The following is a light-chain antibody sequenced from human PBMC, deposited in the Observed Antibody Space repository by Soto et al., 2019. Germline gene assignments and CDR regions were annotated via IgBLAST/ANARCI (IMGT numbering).Light chain of an antibody. J-gene: IGLJ3*02. CDR2: TND. CDR3: AAWDDGLSAWV. CDR1: RSNFGSNP. V-gene: IGLV1-44*01. Sequence: QSVLTQPPSASGTPGQRVTISCSGSRSNFGSNPVNWYQQLPGAAPKLLIYTNDQRPSRVPDRFSGSKSGTSASLAISGLQSEDEADYYCAAWDDGLSAWVFGGGTKLTVL.